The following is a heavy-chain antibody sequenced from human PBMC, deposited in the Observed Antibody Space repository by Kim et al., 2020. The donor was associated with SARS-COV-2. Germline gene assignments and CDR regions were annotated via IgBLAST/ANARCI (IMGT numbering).Heavy chain of an antibody. CDR1: GFTFSSYS. J-gene: IGHJ4*02. Sequence: GGSLRLSCAASGFTFSSYSMNWVRQAPGKGLEWVSYISSSSTIYYADSVKGRFTISRDNAKNSLYLQMNSLRDEDTAVYYCATRPDKWELLLWGQGTLVT. D-gene: IGHD1-26*01. V-gene: IGHV3-48*02. CDR2: ISSSSTI. CDR3: ATRPDKWELLL.